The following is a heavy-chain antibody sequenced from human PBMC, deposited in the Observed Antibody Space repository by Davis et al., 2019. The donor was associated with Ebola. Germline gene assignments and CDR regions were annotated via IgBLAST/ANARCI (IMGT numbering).Heavy chain of an antibody. CDR3: TKNGERGVDY. CDR2: ISYDGSNK. Sequence: GGSLRLSCAASGFTFSSYGMHWVPQAPGKGLEWVAVISYDGSNKYYADSVKGRFTISRDDSKNTAYLQMNSLKTEDTAVYYCTKNGERGVDYWGQGTLVTVSS. J-gene: IGHJ4*02. D-gene: IGHD3-10*01. CDR1: GFTFSSYG. V-gene: IGHV3-30*18.